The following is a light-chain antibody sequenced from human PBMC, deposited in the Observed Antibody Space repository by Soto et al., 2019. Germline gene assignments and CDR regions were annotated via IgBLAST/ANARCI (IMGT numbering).Light chain of an antibody. CDR3: QQYNSYSGYT. Sequence: DIPMTQSPSTLSASVGDRVTITCRASQSISSWLAWYQQKPGKAPKLLIYKASSLESGVPSRFSGSGSGTEFTLTISSLQPDDFATYYCQQYNSYSGYTFGQGTKLELK. J-gene: IGKJ2*01. CDR2: KAS. CDR1: QSISSW. V-gene: IGKV1-5*03.